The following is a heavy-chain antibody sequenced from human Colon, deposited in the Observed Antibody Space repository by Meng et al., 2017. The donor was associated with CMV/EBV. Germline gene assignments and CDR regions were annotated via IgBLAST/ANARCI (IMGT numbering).Heavy chain of an antibody. CDR1: GFTFRSYS. V-gene: IGHV3-21*01. CDR2: ISSSSSNI. J-gene: IGHJ4*02. Sequence: GESLKIPCAASGFTFRSYSMNWVRQAPGKGLEWVSSISSSSSNIYHADSVKGRFTISRDNAKNSLYLQMNSLRAEDTAVYYCARDSSGYYHFDYWGQGTLVTVSS. D-gene: IGHD3-22*01. CDR3: ARDSSGYYHFDY.